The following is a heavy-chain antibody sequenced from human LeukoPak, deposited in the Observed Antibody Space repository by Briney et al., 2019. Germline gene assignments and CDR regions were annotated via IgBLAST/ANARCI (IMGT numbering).Heavy chain of an antibody. D-gene: IGHD4-17*01. CDR3: ARDPNGDYIGAFDFQR. Sequence: GGSLRLSCVASGFTFSNYAMMWVRHTQERRLELVSAIRGSGRHTFYAESVKGRITISRHNFKNTLFQQMNSLRADDSAVYYCARDPNGDYIGAFDFQRWGLGTLVTVSS. V-gene: IGHV3-23*01. CDR2: IRGSGRHT. J-gene: IGHJ1*01. CDR1: GFTFSNYA.